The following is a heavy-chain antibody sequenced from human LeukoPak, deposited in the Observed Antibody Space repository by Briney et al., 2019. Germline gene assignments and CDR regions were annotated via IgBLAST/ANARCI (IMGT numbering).Heavy chain of an antibody. CDR2: FDPEDGET. D-gene: IGHD6-13*01. Sequence: APVKVSCKVSGYTLTELSMHWVRQAHGKGLEWMGGFDPEDGETIYAQKFQGRVTMTGDTSTDTAYMELSSLRSEDTAVYYCATDSSLYSSSWTDLDYWGQGTLVTVSS. CDR1: GYTLTELS. CDR3: ATDSSLYSSSWTDLDY. V-gene: IGHV1-24*01. J-gene: IGHJ4*02.